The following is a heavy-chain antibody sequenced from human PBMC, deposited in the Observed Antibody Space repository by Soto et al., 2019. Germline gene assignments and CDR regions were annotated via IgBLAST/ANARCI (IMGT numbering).Heavy chain of an antibody. V-gene: IGHV1-3*01. Sequence: GASVKVSCKASGYTFTRYTMNWVRQAPGQRLEWMGWINPDNGNTKSSQKFRDRVIITRDISASTAYMDLSSLRSEDTAVYYCARGIATGQLDPWGQGTLVTVS. J-gene: IGHJ5*02. CDR1: GYTFTRYT. CDR3: ARGIATGQLDP. CDR2: INPDNGNT. D-gene: IGHD2-15*01.